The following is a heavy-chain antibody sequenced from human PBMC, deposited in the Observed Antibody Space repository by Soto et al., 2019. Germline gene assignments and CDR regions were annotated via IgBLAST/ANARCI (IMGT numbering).Heavy chain of an antibody. Sequence: PGGSLRLSCAASGFTFSSYAMSWARQAPGKGLEWVSAISGSGGSTYYADSVKGRFTISRDNSKNTLYLQMNSLRAEDTAVYYCAKGSTGVVDDYYYGMDVWGQGTTVTVSS. D-gene: IGHD3-3*01. J-gene: IGHJ6*02. V-gene: IGHV3-23*01. CDR1: GFTFSSYA. CDR2: ISGSGGST. CDR3: AKGSTGVVDDYYYGMDV.